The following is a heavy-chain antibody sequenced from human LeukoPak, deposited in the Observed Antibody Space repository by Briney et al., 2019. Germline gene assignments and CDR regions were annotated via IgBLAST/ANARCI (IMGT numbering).Heavy chain of an antibody. J-gene: IGHJ4*02. CDR2: FDPEDGET. V-gene: IGHV1-24*01. D-gene: IGHD3-10*01. CDR1: GYTLTELS. CDR3: ARDLLSSYGSGAN. Sequence: VASVKVSCKVSGYTLTELSMHWVRQAPGKGLEWMGGFDPEDGETIYAQKFQGRVTMTEDTSTDTAYMELSSLRSDDTAVYYCARDLLSSYGSGANWGQGTLVTVSS.